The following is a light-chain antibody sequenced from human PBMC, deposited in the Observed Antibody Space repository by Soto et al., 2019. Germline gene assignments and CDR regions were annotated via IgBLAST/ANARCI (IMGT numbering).Light chain of an antibody. V-gene: IGLV2-14*01. CDR2: EVS. CDR3: SSYTSSGTLVV. CDR1: SSDVGGYNY. Sequence: QSALTQPASVSGSPGQSITISCTGTSSDVGGYNYVSWYQQHPGKAPKLMFYEVSNRPSGVSRRVSGSKSGNKASLTIPGLQSEDAADSYCSSYTSSGTLVVFGTGDKVTVL. J-gene: IGLJ1*01.